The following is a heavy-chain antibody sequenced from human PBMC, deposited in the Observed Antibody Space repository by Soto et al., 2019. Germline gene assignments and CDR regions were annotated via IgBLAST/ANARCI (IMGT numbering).Heavy chain of an antibody. CDR2: IYHSGST. Sequence: QVQLQESGPGLVKPSGTLSLTCAVSSGSISSSNWWSWVRQPPGKGLERIGEIYHSGSTNYNPSLKSRVTISVDKSKNQFSLKLSSVTAADTAVYYCARYLAAAGKNYFDYWGQGTLVTVSS. CDR1: SGSISSSNW. J-gene: IGHJ4*02. V-gene: IGHV4-4*02. D-gene: IGHD6-13*01. CDR3: ARYLAAAGKNYFDY.